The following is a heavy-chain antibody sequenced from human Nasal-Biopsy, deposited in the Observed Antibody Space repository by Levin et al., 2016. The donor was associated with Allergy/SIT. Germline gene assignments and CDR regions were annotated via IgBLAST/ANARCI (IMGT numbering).Heavy chain of an antibody. J-gene: IGHJ2*01. CDR1: DASISGYY. Sequence: SETLSLTCTVSDASISGYYWSWLRQTPGKGLEWIGYVYNSERTNYNPSLNSRVTISADTSKNYLSLRLNSVTAADTAMYYCARAGCNNDICLKRDWYFDIWGRGTLVTVSS. CDR2: VYNSERT. V-gene: IGHV4-59*08. D-gene: IGHD2-8*01. CDR3: ARAGCNNDICLKRDWYFDI.